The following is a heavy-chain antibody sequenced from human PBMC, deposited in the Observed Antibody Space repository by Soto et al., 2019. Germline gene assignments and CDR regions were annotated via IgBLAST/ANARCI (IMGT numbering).Heavy chain of an antibody. Sequence: GGSLRLSCAASGFTFSSYSMNWVRQAPGKGLEWVSSIRSSSGHTYYADSVKGRFTISRDNAKNSLYLQMNSLRADDTAVYYCACDFSAPYSRGWYFSYWGQGTLDIVSS. CDR1: GFTFSSYS. CDR3: ACDFSAPYSRGWYFSY. V-gene: IGHV3-21*01. CDR2: IRSSSGHT. D-gene: IGHD6-25*01. J-gene: IGHJ4*02.